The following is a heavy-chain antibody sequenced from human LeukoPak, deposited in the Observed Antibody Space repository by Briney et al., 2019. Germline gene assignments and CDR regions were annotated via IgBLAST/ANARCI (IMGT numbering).Heavy chain of an antibody. J-gene: IGHJ5*02. D-gene: IGHD3-10*01. Sequence: GASVKVSCKASGYTFINNWMRWVRQAPGQGLEWVGLINPTGTTTLYAQKFQGRVTLTRDMSTSTDYMELRSLKSEDTAVYYCARDNSVGDIAWWFDPWGQGTLVTVSS. CDR1: GYTFINNW. CDR2: INPTGTTT. V-gene: IGHV1-46*01. CDR3: ARDNSVGDIAWWFDP.